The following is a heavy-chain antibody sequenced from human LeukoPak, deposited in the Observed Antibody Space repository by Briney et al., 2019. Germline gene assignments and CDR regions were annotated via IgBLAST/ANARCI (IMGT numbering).Heavy chain of an antibody. V-gene: IGHV1-2*02. CDR2: INPNSGDT. Sequence: ASVKVSCKASGYTFTGYYMHWVRQAPGQGFEWMGWINPNSGDTNYAQRFQGRVTMTRDTSISTAHMELSRLRSDDTAVYCCARVHLSSHGYFDCWGQGTLVTVYS. CDR1: GYTFTGYY. J-gene: IGHJ4*02. D-gene: IGHD6-19*01. CDR3: ARVHLSSHGYFDC.